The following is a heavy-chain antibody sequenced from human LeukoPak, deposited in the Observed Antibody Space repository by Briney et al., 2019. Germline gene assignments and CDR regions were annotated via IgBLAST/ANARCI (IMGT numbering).Heavy chain of an antibody. CDR3: ASGGYDYVWGSHRYTN. J-gene: IGHJ4*02. D-gene: IGHD3-16*02. V-gene: IGHV4-59*01. Sequence: PSETLSLTCTVSGGSISSYYWSWIRQPPGKGLEWIGYIYYSGSTNYNPSLKSRVTISVDTSKNQFSLKLSSVTAADTAVYYCASGGYDYVWGSHRYTNWGQGTLVTVSS. CDR1: GGSISSYY. CDR2: IYYSGST.